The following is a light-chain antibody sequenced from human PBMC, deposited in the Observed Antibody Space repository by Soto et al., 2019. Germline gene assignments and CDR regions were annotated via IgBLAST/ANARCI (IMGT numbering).Light chain of an antibody. CDR2: RAS. J-gene: IGKJ1*01. CDR3: RQYYSWPPWT. CDR1: ESVSDD. V-gene: IGKV3-15*01. Sequence: IVLTQSPANLSVSPGETATLSCSPSESVSDDLSWYQQKPGRAPRLLLYRASTRAAGVSARISGSGSGRELTLSISSLQPAESAVYYCRQYYSWPPWTFGQGTKVDIK.